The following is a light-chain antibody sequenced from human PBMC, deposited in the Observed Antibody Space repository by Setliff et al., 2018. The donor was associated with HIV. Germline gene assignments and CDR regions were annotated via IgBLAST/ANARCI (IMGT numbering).Light chain of an antibody. CDR1: SSDIGRYNL. CDR2: QAT. V-gene: IGLV2-23*01. J-gene: IGLJ1*01. Sequence: QSVLTQPASVSGSPGQSITISCTGTSSDIGRYNLVSWYQQYPGKAPKLMIYQATKRPSGVSNRFSGSKSGNTAFLTISGLQAEDEADYYCCSNTGSNTYVFGSGTKVTVL. CDR3: CSNTGSNTYV.